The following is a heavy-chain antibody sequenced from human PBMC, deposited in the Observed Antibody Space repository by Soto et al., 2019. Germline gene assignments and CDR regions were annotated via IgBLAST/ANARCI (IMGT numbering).Heavy chain of an antibody. J-gene: IGHJ4*02. Sequence: GASVKVSCKVSGYTLTELSMHWVRPAPGKGLEWMGGFDPEDGETIYAQKFQGRVTMTEDTSTDTAYMELSSLRSEDTAVYYCATGGHSSSWYRQYYFDYWGQGTLVTVSS. V-gene: IGHV1-24*01. CDR2: FDPEDGET. CDR3: ATGGHSSSWYRQYYFDY. D-gene: IGHD6-13*01. CDR1: GYTLTELS.